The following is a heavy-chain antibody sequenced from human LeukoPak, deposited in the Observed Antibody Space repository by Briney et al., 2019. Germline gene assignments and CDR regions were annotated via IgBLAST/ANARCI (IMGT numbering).Heavy chain of an antibody. Sequence: KASETPSLTCTVSGGSISSYYWSWIRQPPGKGLEWIGYIYYSGSTNYNPSLKSRVTISVDTSKNQFSLRLSSVTAADTAVYYCARVTGYTIEDYFDYWGQGTLVTVSS. V-gene: IGHV4-59*01. J-gene: IGHJ4*02. CDR3: ARVTGYTIEDYFDY. D-gene: IGHD3-9*01. CDR2: IYYSGST. CDR1: GGSISSYY.